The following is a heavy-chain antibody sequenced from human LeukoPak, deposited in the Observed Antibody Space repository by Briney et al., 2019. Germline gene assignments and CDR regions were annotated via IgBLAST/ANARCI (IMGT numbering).Heavy chain of an antibody. CDR3: ARGPTGYSGSGPAWVYFDY. Sequence: ASVKVSCKASGYTFTSYAMHWVRQAPGQRLEWMGWINAGNGNTKYSQKFQGRVTITRDTSAGTAYMELSSLRSEDTAVYYCARGPTGYSGSGPAWVYFDYWGQGTLVTVSS. CDR1: GYTFTSYA. J-gene: IGHJ4*02. V-gene: IGHV1-3*01. CDR2: INAGNGNT. D-gene: IGHD1-26*01.